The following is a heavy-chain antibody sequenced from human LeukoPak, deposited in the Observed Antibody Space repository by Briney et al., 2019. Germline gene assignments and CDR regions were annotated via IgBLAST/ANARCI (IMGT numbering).Heavy chain of an antibody. J-gene: IGHJ4*02. Sequence: PGRSLRLSCAASGFTFSSYGMHWVRQTPDKGLEGVAFSSYDGRKEYYADSVKGRFTISRDNAENTLYLQMDSLRASDTALFYCAKGRSRFDSTWYYFDSWGQGALVTVSS. V-gene: IGHV3-30*18. CDR1: GFTFSSYG. D-gene: IGHD6-13*01. CDR2: SSYDGRKE. CDR3: AKGRSRFDSTWYYFDS.